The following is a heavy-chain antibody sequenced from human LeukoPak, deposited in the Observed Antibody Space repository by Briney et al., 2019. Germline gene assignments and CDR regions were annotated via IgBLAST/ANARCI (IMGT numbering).Heavy chain of an antibody. CDR1: GFTFDDYA. D-gene: IGHD6-13*01. V-gene: IGHV3-9*03. Sequence: GGSLRLSCAASGFTFDDYAMHWVRQAPGKGLEWVSGISWNSGSIGYADSVKGRFTISRDNAKNSLYLQMNSLRAEDMALYYCAKEGEQQLVFDYWGQGTLVTVSS. CDR2: ISWNSGSI. J-gene: IGHJ4*02. CDR3: AKEGEQQLVFDY.